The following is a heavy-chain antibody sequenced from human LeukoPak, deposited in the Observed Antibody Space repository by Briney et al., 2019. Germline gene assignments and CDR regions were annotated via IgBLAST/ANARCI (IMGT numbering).Heavy chain of an antibody. V-gene: IGHV5-51*01. D-gene: IGHD6-6*01. CDR1: GYSFTSYW. CDR2: IYPGVSDT. J-gene: IGHJ6*03. Sequence: GESLKISCKGSGYSFTSYWIGWVRQLPGKGLEWMGIIYPGVSDTRYSPSFQGQVTISADKSISTAYLQWSSLKASDTAMYYGARHEQLVRDYYYYYYYMDVWGKGTTVTVSS. CDR3: ARHEQLVRDYYYYYYYMDV.